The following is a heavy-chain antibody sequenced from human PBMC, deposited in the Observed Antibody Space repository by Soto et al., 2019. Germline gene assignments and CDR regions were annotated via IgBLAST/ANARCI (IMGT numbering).Heavy chain of an antibody. CDR2: VSHVERNT. Sequence: VQLVESGGGVVQPGRSRRLSCEAPGFPFSAYPWTWVRWAPGKGLEWWAVVSHVERNTHYAHSVKGRFTISRDSSKNTVSLEMTSLRAEDTAVYYCAKGGRQWLVTSAFNYWGQGALVTVSS. D-gene: IGHD6-19*01. V-gene: IGHV3-30*18. CDR3: AKGGRQWLVTSAFNY. J-gene: IGHJ4*02. CDR1: GFPFSAYP.